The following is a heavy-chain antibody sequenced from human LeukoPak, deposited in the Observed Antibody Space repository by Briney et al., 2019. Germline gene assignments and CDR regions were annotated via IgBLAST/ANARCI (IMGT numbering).Heavy chain of an antibody. V-gene: IGHV3-21*01. D-gene: IGHD3-10*01. CDR3: AKDPASLWFGVYYYMDV. J-gene: IGHJ6*03. CDR1: GFTFSSYS. Sequence: RSGGSLRLSCAASGFTFSSYSMNWVRQAPGKGLEWVSSISSSTSYIHYADSVKGRFTISRDNAKNSLYLQLNSLRAEDTAVHYCAKDPASLWFGVYYYMDVWGKGTTVTISS. CDR2: ISSSTSYI.